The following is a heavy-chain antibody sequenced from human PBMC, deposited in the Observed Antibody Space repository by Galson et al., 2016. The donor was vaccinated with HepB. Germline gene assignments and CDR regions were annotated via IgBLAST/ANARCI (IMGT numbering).Heavy chain of an antibody. CDR3: ARPHVAMVTGYYYGMDV. CDR2: IWYDGSNK. CDR1: GFTFSSYA. J-gene: IGHJ6*02. V-gene: IGHV3-33*01. D-gene: IGHD5-18*01. Sequence: SLRLSCAAFGFTFSSYAMHWVRQAPGKGLEWVAFIWYDGSNKYYADSVKGRFTISRDTSKNTLNLQMNSLRPEDTAVYYCARPHVAMVTGYYYGMDVWGQGTTVNVSS.